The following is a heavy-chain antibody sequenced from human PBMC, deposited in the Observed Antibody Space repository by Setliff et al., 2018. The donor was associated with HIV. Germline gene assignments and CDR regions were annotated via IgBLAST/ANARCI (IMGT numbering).Heavy chain of an antibody. CDR1: GYSFTNHA. J-gene: IGHJ4*02. CDR3: AAARLLNDYRDPGAYYFDF. CDR2: MNPNSGNT. V-gene: IGHV1-8*02. Sequence: ASVKVSCKASGYSFTNHAIHWVRQAPGQRLEWMGWMNPNSGNTGYAQKFQGRVTMTRNTSVSTAYMELSSLRSEDTAVYYCAAARLLNDYRDPGAYYFDFWGQGTLVTVSS. D-gene: IGHD4-4*01.